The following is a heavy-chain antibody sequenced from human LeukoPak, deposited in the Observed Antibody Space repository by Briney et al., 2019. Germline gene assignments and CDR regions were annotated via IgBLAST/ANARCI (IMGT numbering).Heavy chain of an antibody. J-gene: IGHJ6*03. CDR1: GGTFSSYA. CDR2: IIPIFGTA. V-gene: IGHV1-69*01. Sequence: SVKVSCKASGGTFSSYAISWVRQAPGQGLEWMGGIIPIFGTANYAQKFQGRVTITADESTSTAYMELSSPRSEDTAVYYCARESGSKYQLLYVHYYYYMDVWGKGTTVTVSS. D-gene: IGHD2-2*02. CDR3: ARESGSKYQLLYVHYYYYMDV.